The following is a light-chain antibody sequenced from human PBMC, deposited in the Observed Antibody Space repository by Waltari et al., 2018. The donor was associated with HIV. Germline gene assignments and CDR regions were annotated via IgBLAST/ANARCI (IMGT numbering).Light chain of an antibody. Sequence: QSVLTQPPSVSAAPGQKVTISCSGSSSNIGKNFVSWYKQLPGTAPKLLIYDNNKRPSGIPDRFSGSKSGTSATLGITRLQTGDEADYYCGTWDSSLSGVVFGGGTKLTVL. CDR3: GTWDSSLSGVV. V-gene: IGLV1-51*01. J-gene: IGLJ3*02. CDR2: DNN. CDR1: SSNIGKNF.